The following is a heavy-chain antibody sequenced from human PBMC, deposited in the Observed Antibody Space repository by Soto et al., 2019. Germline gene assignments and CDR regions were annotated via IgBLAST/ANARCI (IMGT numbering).Heavy chain of an antibody. CDR1: GYIFTSYW. V-gene: IGHV5-10-1*01. CDR2: IDARDSDT. CDR3: SRHSLPRDGFNRPLLDY. D-gene: IGHD2-21*01. J-gene: IGHJ4*02. Sequence: GEPLKISCQASGYIFTSYWISWVRQMPGKGLEWMGRIDARDSDTDIGPSFQGRVSISTDKSISTAYLQWSYLKASDTAIYYCSRHSLPRDGFNRPLLDYPARGTSVLVSS.